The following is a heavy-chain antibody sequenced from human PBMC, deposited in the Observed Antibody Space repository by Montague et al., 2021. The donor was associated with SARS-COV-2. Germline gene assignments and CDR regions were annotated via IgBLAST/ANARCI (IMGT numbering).Heavy chain of an antibody. D-gene: IGHD2-21*01. CDR3: VRFSYYSGGTAGPFDY. CDR1: GFTFSNIW. V-gene: IGHV3-7*01. Sequence: SLRLSCAASGFTFSNIWMSWVRQAPGKGLEWVANIKPDESEKNYVDSVKGRFSISRENAMDSLFLQMNSLRVEDTAVYYCVRFSYYSGGTAGPFDYWGQGTLVTVSS. J-gene: IGHJ4*02. CDR2: IKPDESEK.